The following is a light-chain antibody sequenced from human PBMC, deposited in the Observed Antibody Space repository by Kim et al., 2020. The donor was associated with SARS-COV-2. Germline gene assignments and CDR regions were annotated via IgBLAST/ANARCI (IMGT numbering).Light chain of an antibody. CDR1: QSISTW. Sequence: DIQMTQSPSTLSASVGDRITITCRASQSISTWLAWFQQKSGKPPKLLIYKASSLESGVPARFSGSGSGTEFTLTISSLQPDDFATYSCHKYYRCSTFGKGTKLEI. CDR2: KAS. CDR3: HKYYRCST. V-gene: IGKV1-5*03. J-gene: IGKJ2*01.